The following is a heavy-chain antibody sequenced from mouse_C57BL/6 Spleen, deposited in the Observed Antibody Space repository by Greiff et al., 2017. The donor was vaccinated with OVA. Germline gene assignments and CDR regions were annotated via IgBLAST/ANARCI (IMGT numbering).Heavy chain of an antibody. Sequence: VQLQQPGAELVRPGSSVKLSCKASGYTFTSYWMHWVKQRPIQGLEWIGNIDPYDSETHYNQKFKDKATLTVDKSSSTAYMQLSSLTSEDSAVYYCARAALYAVDYWGQGTSVTVSS. CDR1: GYTFTSYW. J-gene: IGHJ4*01. CDR3: ARAALYAVDY. V-gene: IGHV1-52*01. D-gene: IGHD1-2*01. CDR2: IDPYDSET.